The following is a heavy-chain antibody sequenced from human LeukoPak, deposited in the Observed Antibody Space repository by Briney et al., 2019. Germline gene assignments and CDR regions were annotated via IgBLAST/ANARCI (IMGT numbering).Heavy chain of an antibody. Sequence: PGGSLRLSCAASGFTFDDYGMSWVRQAPGKGLEWVSGINWNGGSTGYADSVKGRFTISRDNAKNSLYLQTNSLRAEDTALYYCARDFYGSGSLKFDYWGQGTLVTVSS. D-gene: IGHD3-10*01. J-gene: IGHJ4*02. CDR3: ARDFYGSGSLKFDY. V-gene: IGHV3-20*04. CDR2: INWNGGST. CDR1: GFTFDDYG.